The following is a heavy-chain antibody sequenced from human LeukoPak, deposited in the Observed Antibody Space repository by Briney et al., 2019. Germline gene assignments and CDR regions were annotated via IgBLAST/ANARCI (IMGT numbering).Heavy chain of an antibody. D-gene: IGHD6-19*01. J-gene: IGHJ2*01. CDR1: GFTFSSYA. CDR3: TKDVGVAVTGSFDL. CDR2: ISYDGSNK. Sequence: GGSLRLSCAASGFTFSSYAMHWVRQAPGKGLEWVAVISYDGSNKYYADSVKGRFTISRDNSKNTLYLQMNSLRAEDTAFYYCTKDVGVAVTGSFDLWGRGTLVTVSS. V-gene: IGHV3-30*04.